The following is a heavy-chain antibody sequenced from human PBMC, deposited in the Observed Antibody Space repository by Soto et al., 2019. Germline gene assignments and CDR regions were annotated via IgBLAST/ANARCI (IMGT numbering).Heavy chain of an antibody. D-gene: IGHD6-19*01. Sequence: QVQLQQWGEGLLKPSETLSLTCAVYGGAFSGYYWSWIRQPPGKGLEWIGEINHSRSTNYYPSLNSRVTISVDTSKNQFSLKLSSVTAADTAVYYCARGRYSSGWSSYWGQGTLVTVSS. CDR2: INHSRST. J-gene: IGHJ4*02. CDR3: ARGRYSSGWSSY. CDR1: GGAFSGYY. V-gene: IGHV4-34*01.